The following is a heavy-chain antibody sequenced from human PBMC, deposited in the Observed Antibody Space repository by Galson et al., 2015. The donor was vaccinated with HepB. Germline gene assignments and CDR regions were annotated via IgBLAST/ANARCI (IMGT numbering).Heavy chain of an antibody. Sequence: SVKVSCKASGYTFTRYEINWVRQATGQGLEWMGWMNPNSGHTGYSQTFQGRVTMTRNTSINTAYMELSSLRSGDTAVYYCARGGDGYELDYWGQGTLVTVSS. V-gene: IGHV1-8*01. CDR2: MNPNSGHT. D-gene: IGHD5-24*01. CDR1: GYTFTRYE. CDR3: ARGGDGYELDY. J-gene: IGHJ4*02.